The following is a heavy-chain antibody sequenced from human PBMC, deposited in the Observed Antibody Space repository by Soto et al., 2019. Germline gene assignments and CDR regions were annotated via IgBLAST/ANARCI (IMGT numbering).Heavy chain of an antibody. J-gene: IGHJ4*02. CDR1: GYTFSKYG. D-gene: IGHD3-3*01. CDR3: ARDLPKITIFGMAPGDY. V-gene: IGHV1-18*01. Sequence: ASVKVSCKASGYTFSKYGITWVRQAPGQGFEWMGWISAYNDNTNYAQKLQGRVTMTTDTSTNTAYMELKSLRSDDTAVYFCARDLPKITIFGMAPGDYWGQGTLVTVSS. CDR2: ISAYNDNT.